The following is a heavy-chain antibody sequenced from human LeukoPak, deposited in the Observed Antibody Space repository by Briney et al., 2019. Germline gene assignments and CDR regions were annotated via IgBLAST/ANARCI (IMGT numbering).Heavy chain of an antibody. J-gene: IGHJ4*02. D-gene: IGHD6-13*01. CDR1: GFTFRPYG. Sequence: PGWSLRLSCAASGFTFRPYGMHWVRHAPGKGLEWLANISYDGSNTYYADSVKGRFTIFRDNSKNTLYLQIDSLRAEDTAVYYCAKEGDISSSWYLSNYFDYWGQGTLVTVSS. CDR3: AKEGDISSSWYLSNYFDY. CDR2: ISYDGSNT. V-gene: IGHV3-30*18.